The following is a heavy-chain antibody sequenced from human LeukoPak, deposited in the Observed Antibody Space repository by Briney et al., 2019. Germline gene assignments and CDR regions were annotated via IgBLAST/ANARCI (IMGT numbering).Heavy chain of an antibody. CDR3: ARDHKGGDGADAFDI. CDR1: GFTFSSYS. Sequence: GGSLRPSSAASGFTFSSYSMNWVRQAPGKWLEWVSSISSSSSYIYYADSVKGRFAISRDNAKNSLYLQMDSLRAEDTALYYCARDHKGGDGADAFDIWGHGTMVTVSS. D-gene: IGHD5-24*01. J-gene: IGHJ3*02. CDR2: ISSSSSYI. V-gene: IGHV3-21*04.